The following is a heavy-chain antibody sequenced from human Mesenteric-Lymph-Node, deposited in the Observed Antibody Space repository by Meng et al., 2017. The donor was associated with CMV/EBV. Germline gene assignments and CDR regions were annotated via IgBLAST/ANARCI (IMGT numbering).Heavy chain of an antibody. CDR3: ARNYYDSSGYYSFDY. CDR1: GGSFSVYY. CDR2: IDHSGST. Sequence: GGSFSVYYWSSIRQSPGKGLEWIGEIDHSGSTSYNPSLTRRITMSVDTSRTQFSLTLNSVTAADTAVYYCARNYYDSSGYYSFDYWGQGTLVTVSS. J-gene: IGHJ4*02. D-gene: IGHD3-22*01. V-gene: IGHV4-34*10.